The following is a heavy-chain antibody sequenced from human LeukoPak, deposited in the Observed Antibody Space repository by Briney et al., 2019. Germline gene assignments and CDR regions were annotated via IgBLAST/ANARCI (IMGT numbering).Heavy chain of an antibody. V-gene: IGHV3-11*01. J-gene: IGHJ4*02. D-gene: IGHD1/OR15-1a*01. CDR3: AKVNNAYESIVSDF. CDR2: INPSGSNI. Sequence: GGSLRLSCAASGFTFRDYYMSWIRQSPGKGLEWISYINPSGSNIYYADSVKGRFTISRDNSKNTLYLQINSLRADDSAVYYCAKVNNAYESIVSDFWGQGTLVTVSS. CDR1: GFTFRDYY.